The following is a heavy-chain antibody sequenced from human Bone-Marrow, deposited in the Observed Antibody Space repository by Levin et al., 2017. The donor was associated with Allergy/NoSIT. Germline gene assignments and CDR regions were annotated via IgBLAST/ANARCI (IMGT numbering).Heavy chain of an antibody. CDR2: IRESGGGVT. J-gene: IGHJ4*02. V-gene: IGHV3-48*03. Sequence: GESLKISCAVSGFTVNGYEMDWIRQAPGKGPEWVACIRESGGGVTRYAESVKGRFTISRDTATNSLYLQMNSLRVEDTAVYYCVRDVGGTGHFLGLGTLVTVSS. CDR1: GFTVNGYE. D-gene: IGHD1-14*01. CDR3: VRDVGGTGHF.